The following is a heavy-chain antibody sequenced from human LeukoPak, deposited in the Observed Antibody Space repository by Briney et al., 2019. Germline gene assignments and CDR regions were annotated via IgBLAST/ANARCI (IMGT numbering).Heavy chain of an antibody. V-gene: IGHV3-74*01. J-gene: IGHJ4*02. CDR3: ARVYCSGGTCYSFAY. Sequence: GVSLRLSCAASEFTFSNYWMHWVPQAPGKGLVWFSHINSDGITTNYTYSVKVRFTISRDNATSTLYLQMNSLRAEDTAVYYCARVYCSGGTCYSFAYWGQGTLVTVSS. CDR1: EFTFSNYW. CDR2: INSDGITT. D-gene: IGHD2-15*01.